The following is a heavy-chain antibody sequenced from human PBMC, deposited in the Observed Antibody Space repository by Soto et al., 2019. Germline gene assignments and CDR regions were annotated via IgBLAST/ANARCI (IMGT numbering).Heavy chain of an antibody. CDR2: INWNGGST. CDR3: ARDKAAAGTYYYYYYMDV. Sequence: GGSLRLSCAASGFTFDDYGMSWVRQAPGKGLEWVSGINWNGGSTGYADSVKGRFTISRDNAKNSLYLQMNSLRAEDTALYHCARDKAAAGTYYYYYYMDVWGKGPTVTVSS. V-gene: IGHV3-20*01. J-gene: IGHJ6*03. D-gene: IGHD6-13*01. CDR1: GFTFDDYG.